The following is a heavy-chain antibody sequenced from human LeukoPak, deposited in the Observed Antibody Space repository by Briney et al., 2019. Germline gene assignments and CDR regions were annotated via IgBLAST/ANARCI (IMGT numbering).Heavy chain of an antibody. CDR1: GFTFSSYG. J-gene: IGHJ5*02. Sequence: GGSLRLSCAASGFTFSSYGMHWVRQAPGKGLEWVAVIWYDGSNKYYADSVKGRFTISRDNSENTLYLQMNSLRAEDTAVYYCARGLRYCSGGSCYTNWFDPWGQGTLVTVSS. V-gene: IGHV3-33*01. CDR2: IWYDGSNK. D-gene: IGHD2-15*01. CDR3: ARGLRYCSGGSCYTNWFDP.